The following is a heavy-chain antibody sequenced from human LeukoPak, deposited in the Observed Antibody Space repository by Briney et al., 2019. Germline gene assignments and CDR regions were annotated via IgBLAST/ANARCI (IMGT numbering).Heavy chain of an antibody. J-gene: IGHJ3*02. CDR3: ARDLDYNDNSDYDSFDI. D-gene: IGHD3-22*01. V-gene: IGHV1-2*02. CDR1: GYTFTAYY. Sequence: ASVKVSCKASGYTFTAYYIHWVRQAPGQGLEWMGWVNPKNGATKYTQDFQGRVTTTRDTSINTAYMEVSRLTSDDTAVYYCARDLDYNDNSDYDSFDIWGQGTLVTVSS. CDR2: VNPKNGAT.